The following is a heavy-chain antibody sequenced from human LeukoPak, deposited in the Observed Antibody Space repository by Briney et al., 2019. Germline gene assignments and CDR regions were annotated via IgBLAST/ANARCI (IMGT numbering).Heavy chain of an antibody. V-gene: IGHV4-34*01. CDR1: GGSFSGYY. CDR2: INHSGST. J-gene: IGHJ4*02. D-gene: IGHD1-26*01. Sequence: PSETLSLTCAVYGGSFSGYYWSWIRQPPGKGLEWIGEINHSGSTNYNPSLKSRVTISVDTSKNQFSLKLSSVTAADTAVYYCARGVGATKFDYWGQGTLVTVSS. CDR3: ARGVGATKFDY.